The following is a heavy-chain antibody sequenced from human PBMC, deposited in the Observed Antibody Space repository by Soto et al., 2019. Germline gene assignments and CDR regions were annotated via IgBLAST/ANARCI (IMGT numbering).Heavy chain of an antibody. V-gene: IGHV1-18*01. CDR1: GYTFTSYG. Sequence: ASVKVSFKASGYTFTSYGISWVRQAPGQGLEWMGWISAYNGNTNYAQKLQGRVTMTTDTSTSTAYMELSSLRSEDTAVYYCARVYYDILTGRPLYYFDYWGQGTLVTVSS. J-gene: IGHJ4*02. CDR2: ISAYNGNT. D-gene: IGHD3-9*01. CDR3: ARVYYDILTGRPLYYFDY.